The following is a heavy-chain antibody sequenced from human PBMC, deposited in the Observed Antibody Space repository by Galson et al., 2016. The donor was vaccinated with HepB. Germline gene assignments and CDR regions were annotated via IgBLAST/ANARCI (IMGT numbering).Heavy chain of an antibody. CDR1: GFTFSSHW. V-gene: IGHV3-7*01. CDR3: ARRLNMIRAVGWGYGMDV. D-gene: IGHD3-10*01. CDR2: IKEDGSDK. Sequence: SLRLSCAASGFTFSSHWTTWVRQAPGKGPEWVASIKEDGSDKPYEDSVRGRFTISRDNAKNSLYLQMNSLRVEDTAVYYCARRLNMIRAVGWGYGMDVWGQGTTVTVSS. J-gene: IGHJ6*02.